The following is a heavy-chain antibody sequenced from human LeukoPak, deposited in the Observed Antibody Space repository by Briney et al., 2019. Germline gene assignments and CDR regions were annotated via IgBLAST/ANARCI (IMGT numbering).Heavy chain of an antibody. CDR1: GGSFSGYY. CDR3: ARGWGLCSGGSCYDDY. D-gene: IGHD2-15*01. Sequence: SETLSLTCAVYGGSFSGYYWSWIRQPPGKGLEWIGEINHSGSTNYNPSLKSRVTISVDTSKNQFSLKLSSVTAADTAVYYCARGWGLCSGGSCYDDYWGQGTLVTVSS. V-gene: IGHV4-34*01. CDR2: INHSGST. J-gene: IGHJ4*02.